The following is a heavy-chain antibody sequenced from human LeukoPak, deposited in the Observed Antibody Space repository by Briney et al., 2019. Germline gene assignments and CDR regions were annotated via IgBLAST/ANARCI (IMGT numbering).Heavy chain of an antibody. CDR1: GFTFSDYY. CDR2: ISSSGSTI. D-gene: IGHD2-21*02. J-gene: IGHJ4*02. Sequence: GGSLRLSCAASGFTFSDYYMGWIRQAPGKGLEWVSYISSSGSTIYYADSVKGRFTISRDNAKNSLYLQMNSLRAEDTAVYYCARDPHCGGDRYSDYWGQGTLVTVSS. CDR3: ARDPHCGGDRYSDY. V-gene: IGHV3-11*01.